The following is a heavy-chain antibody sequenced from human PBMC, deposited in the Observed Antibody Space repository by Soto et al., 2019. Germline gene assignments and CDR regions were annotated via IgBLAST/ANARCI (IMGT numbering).Heavy chain of an antibody. Sequence: GASVKVSCKASGYTFTSYAMHWVRQAPGQRLEWMGWISAGNGNTKYSQKFQGRVTITRDTSASTAYMELSSLRSEDTAVYYCARQYYDSSGYYFLDYWGQGTLVTVSS. CDR3: ARQYYDSSGYYFLDY. V-gene: IGHV1-3*01. CDR2: ISAGNGNT. D-gene: IGHD3-22*01. J-gene: IGHJ4*02. CDR1: GYTFTSYA.